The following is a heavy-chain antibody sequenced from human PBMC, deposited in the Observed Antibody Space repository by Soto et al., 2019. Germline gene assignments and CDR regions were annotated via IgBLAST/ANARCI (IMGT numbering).Heavy chain of an antibody. CDR2: IIPIFGTA. CDR1: GGTFSSYA. CDR3: ARGYGGCSGGSCYSPDGY. V-gene: IGHV1-69*01. D-gene: IGHD2-15*01. Sequence: QVQLVQSGAEVKKPGSSVKVSCKASGGTFSSYAISWVRQAPGQGLEWMGGIIPIFGTANYAQKFQGRVTITADEFTSTAYMELSSLRSEDTAVYYCARGYGGCSGGSCYSPDGYWGQGTLVTVSS. J-gene: IGHJ4*02.